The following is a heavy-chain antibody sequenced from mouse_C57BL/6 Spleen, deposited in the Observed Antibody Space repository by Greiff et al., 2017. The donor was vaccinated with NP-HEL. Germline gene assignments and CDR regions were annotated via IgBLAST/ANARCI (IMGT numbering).Heavy chain of an antibody. Sequence: QVQLQQPGAELVRPGSSVKLSCKASGYTFTSYWMDWVKQRPGQGLEWIGNIYPSDSETHYNQKFKDKATLTVDKSSSTAYMQLSSLTSEDSAVYYCASRCYYYGSSPFAYWGQGTLVTVSA. J-gene: IGHJ3*01. V-gene: IGHV1-61*01. D-gene: IGHD1-1*01. CDR3: ASRCYYYGSSPFAY. CDR2: IYPSDSET. CDR1: GYTFTSYW.